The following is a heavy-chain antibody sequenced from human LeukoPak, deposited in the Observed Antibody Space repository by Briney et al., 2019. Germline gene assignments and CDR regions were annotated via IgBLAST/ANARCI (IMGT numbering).Heavy chain of an antibody. J-gene: IGHJ4*02. CDR2: INHSGST. V-gene: IGHV4-34*01. CDR1: GGSFSGYY. Sequence: PSETPSLTCAVYGGSFSGYYWSWIRQPPGKGLEWIGEINHSGSTNYNPSLKSRVTISVDTSKNQFSLKLSSVTAADTAVYYCARQEGAIDYWGQGTLVTVSS. CDR3: ARQEGAIDY.